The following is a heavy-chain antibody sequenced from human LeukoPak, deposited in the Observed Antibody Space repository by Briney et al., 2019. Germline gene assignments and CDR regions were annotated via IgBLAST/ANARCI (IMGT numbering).Heavy chain of an antibody. V-gene: IGHV4-31*03. D-gene: IGHD4-23*01. CDR1: GGSISSGGYY. Sequence: SSETLSLTCTVSGGSISSGGYYWSWIRQHPGKGLEWIGYIYYSGSTYYNPSLKSRVTISVDTSKNQFSLKLSSVTAADTAVYYCARSPPGPTTVVTPAPINWGQGTLVTVS. CDR3: ARSPPGPTTVVTPAPIN. J-gene: IGHJ4*02. CDR2: IYYSGST.